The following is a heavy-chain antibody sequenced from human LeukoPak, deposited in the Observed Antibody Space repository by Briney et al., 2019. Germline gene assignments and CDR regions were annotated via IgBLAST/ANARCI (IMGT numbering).Heavy chain of an antibody. Sequence: PGGSLRLSCAASGFTFSSYWMSWVRQAPGKGLEWVANIKQDGSEKYYVDSVKGRFTISRDNAKNSLYLQMNSLRAEDTAVYYCARGGTGIVVPGWTNWGQGTLVTVSS. CDR1: GFTFSSYW. D-gene: IGHD1-26*01. CDR2: IKQDGSEK. J-gene: IGHJ4*02. CDR3: ARGGTGIVVPGWTN. V-gene: IGHV3-7*01.